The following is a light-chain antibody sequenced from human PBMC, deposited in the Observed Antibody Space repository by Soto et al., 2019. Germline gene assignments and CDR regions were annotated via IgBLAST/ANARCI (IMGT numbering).Light chain of an antibody. CDR3: QQSYITPWT. Sequence: DIQMTQSPSSLSASVGDRVTITCQASQNINNYLNWYQQKPGRAPKLLIYAASSLEIGVPSRFGGSGSGTDFTLAISGLHPEDFATYYCQQSYITPWTFGQGTKVDIK. CDR1: QNINNY. J-gene: IGKJ1*01. CDR2: AAS. V-gene: IGKV1-39*01.